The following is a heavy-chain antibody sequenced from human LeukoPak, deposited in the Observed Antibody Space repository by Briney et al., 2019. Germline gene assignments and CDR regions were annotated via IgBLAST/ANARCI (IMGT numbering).Heavy chain of an antibody. CDR1: GGSISSSSYS. CDR2: IYHSGST. J-gene: IGHJ6*02. Sequence: SETLSLTCTVSGGSISSSSYSWGWIRQPPGKGLEWIGSIYHSGSTYYGPSLKIRVTISVDTSKNQFSLRLSSVTAADTAVYYCARYNYDILTGYERMDAWGQGTTVTVSS. V-gene: IGHV4-39*01. CDR3: ARYNYDILTGYERMDA. D-gene: IGHD3-9*01.